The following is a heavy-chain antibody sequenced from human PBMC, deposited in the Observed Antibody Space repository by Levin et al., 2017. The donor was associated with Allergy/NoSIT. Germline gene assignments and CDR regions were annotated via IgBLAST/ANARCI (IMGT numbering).Heavy chain of an antibody. CDR1: GFTFSSYS. CDR3: ARAVEDGDYGYDAFDI. J-gene: IGHJ3*02. Sequence: PGGSLRLSCAASGFTFSSYSMNWVRQAPGKGLEWVSSISSSSSYIYYADSVKGRFTISRDNAKNSLYLQMNSLRAEDTAVYYCARAVEDGDYGYDAFDIWGQGTMVTVSS. D-gene: IGHD4-17*01. V-gene: IGHV3-21*01. CDR2: ISSSSSYI.